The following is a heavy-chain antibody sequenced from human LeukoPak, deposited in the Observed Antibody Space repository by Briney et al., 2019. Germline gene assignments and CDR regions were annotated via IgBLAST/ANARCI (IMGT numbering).Heavy chain of an antibody. V-gene: IGHV4-59*08. CDR1: GXSISSYY. Sequence: SETLSLTCTVSGXSISSYYWSWIRQPPGMGLEWIGLIYYTGSTNYNPSLKSRVTMSVDTSKNQLSLKLSSVTAADTAVYYCARHSASRVLDIWGQGIMVTVSS. CDR2: IYYTGST. D-gene: IGHD1-26*01. CDR3: ARHSASRVLDI. J-gene: IGHJ3*02.